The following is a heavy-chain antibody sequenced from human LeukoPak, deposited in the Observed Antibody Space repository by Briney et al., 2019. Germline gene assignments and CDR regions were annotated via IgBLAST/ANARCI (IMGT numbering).Heavy chain of an antibody. Sequence: GASVKVSCKASGYTFTSYAMNWVRQAPGQGLEWMGWINTNTGNPTYAQGFTGRFVFSLDTSVSTAYLQISSLKAEDTAVYYCARERAYTSGSYFEVRVPSDNNWFDPWGQGTLVTVSS. CDR1: GYTFTSYA. J-gene: IGHJ5*02. CDR3: ARERAYTSGSYFEVRVPSDNNWFDP. D-gene: IGHD1-26*01. V-gene: IGHV7-4-1*02. CDR2: INTNTGNP.